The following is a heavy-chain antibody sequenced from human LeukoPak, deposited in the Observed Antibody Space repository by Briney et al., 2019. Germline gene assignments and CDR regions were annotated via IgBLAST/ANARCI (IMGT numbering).Heavy chain of an antibody. J-gene: IGHJ4*02. D-gene: IGHD3-9*01. CDR2: IYYSGST. CDR3: ARERILTGYPYFDY. CDR1: GGSISSNSYY. Sequence: SETLSLTCAVSGGSISSNSYYWGWIRQPPGKGLKWIGSIYYSGSTYYNPSLKSRVTISVDTSKNQFSLKLSSVTAADTAVYYCARERILTGYPYFDYWGQGTLVTVSS. V-gene: IGHV4-39*07.